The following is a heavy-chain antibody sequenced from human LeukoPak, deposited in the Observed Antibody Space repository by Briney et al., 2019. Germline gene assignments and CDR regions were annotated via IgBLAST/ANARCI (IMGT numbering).Heavy chain of an antibody. Sequence: SDPVSLLCSLYCRSFRGYHWIWLPHPPEKGLEWIGELNHCGSTNQNPPLKRRVHISVDTPKKHFSLKLRSVTATHTAVYFCARGYTSSFLGRDWFDPWGQGTLVTVSS. J-gene: IGHJ5*02. CDR3: ARGYTSSFLGRDWFDP. CDR1: CRSFRGYH. CDR2: LNHCGST. V-gene: IGHV4-34*01. D-gene: IGHD6-13*01.